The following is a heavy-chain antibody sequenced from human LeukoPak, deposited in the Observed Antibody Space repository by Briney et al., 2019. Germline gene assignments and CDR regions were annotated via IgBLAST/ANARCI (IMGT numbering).Heavy chain of an antibody. Sequence: SETLSLTCTVSGDSISSSSYYWGWIRQPPGKGLEWIGSIYYSGSTYYNPSLKSRVTISVDTSKNQFSLKLSSVTAADTAVYYCARRQRITMIVVGGAFDYWGQGTLVTVSS. J-gene: IGHJ4*02. D-gene: IGHD3-22*01. CDR2: IYYSGST. CDR1: GDSISSSSYY. V-gene: IGHV4-39*01. CDR3: ARRQRITMIVVGGAFDY.